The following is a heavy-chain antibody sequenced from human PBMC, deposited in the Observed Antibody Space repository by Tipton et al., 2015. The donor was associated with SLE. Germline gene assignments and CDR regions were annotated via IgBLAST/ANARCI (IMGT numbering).Heavy chain of an antibody. J-gene: IGHJ1*01. CDR3: ARDFWSGTSLEYFQH. CDR2: ISGDSSYI. Sequence: SLRLSCAASGFTFSSYTMNWVRQAPGEGLEWVSSISGDSSYIFYADSLKGRFTISRDNAKNSLYLQMNSLRAEDTAVYYCARDFWSGTSLEYFQHWGQGTLVIVSS. CDR1: GFTFSSYT. V-gene: IGHV3-21*01. D-gene: IGHD3-3*01.